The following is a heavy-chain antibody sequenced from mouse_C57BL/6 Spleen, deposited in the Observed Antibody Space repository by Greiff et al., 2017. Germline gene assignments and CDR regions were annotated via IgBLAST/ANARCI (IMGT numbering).Heavy chain of an antibody. Sequence: QVHVKQPGAELVMPGASVKLSCKASGYTFTSYWMHWVKQRPGQGLEWIGEIDPSDSYTNYNQKFKGKSTLTVDKSSSTAYMQLSSLASEDSAVYYCARGGGVASFDYWGQGTTLTVSA. J-gene: IGHJ2*01. D-gene: IGHD6-1*01. V-gene: IGHV1-69*01. CDR2: IDPSDSYT. CDR1: GYTFTSYW. CDR3: ARGGGVASFDY.